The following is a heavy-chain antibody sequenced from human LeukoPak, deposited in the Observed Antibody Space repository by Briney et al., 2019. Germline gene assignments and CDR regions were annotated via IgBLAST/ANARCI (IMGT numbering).Heavy chain of an antibody. J-gene: IGHJ3*02. V-gene: IGHV3-23*01. CDR1: GFTLSSYA. D-gene: IGHD5-24*01. Sequence: GGSLRLSCAASGFTLSSYAMSWVRQAPGKGLEWVSAISGSGGSTYYADSVKGRFTISRDNSKNTLYLQMNSLRAEDTAVYYCAKGDARGDGYNLDAFDIWGQGTMVTVSS. CDR2: ISGSGGST. CDR3: AKGDARGDGYNLDAFDI.